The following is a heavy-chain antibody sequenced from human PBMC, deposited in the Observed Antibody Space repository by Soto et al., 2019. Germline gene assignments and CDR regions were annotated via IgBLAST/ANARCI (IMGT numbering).Heavy chain of an antibody. Sequence: SQTLSLTCGISGDSVSNNNAAWNWIRQSPSRGLEWLGRTYYRSEGRYDYAVSVKSRKNINPDTSKNHFSLQLNSVTPEDTAVYYCARGGYYSVWTWGQGTQVTVSS. V-gene: IGHV6-1*01. CDR3: ARGGYYSVWT. CDR2: TYYRSEGRY. J-gene: IGHJ4*02. CDR1: GDSVSNNNAA. D-gene: IGHD3-22*01.